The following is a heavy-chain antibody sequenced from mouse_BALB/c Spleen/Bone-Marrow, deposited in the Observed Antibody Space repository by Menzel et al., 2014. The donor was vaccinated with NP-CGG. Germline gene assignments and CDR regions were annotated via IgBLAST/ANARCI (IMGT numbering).Heavy chain of an antibody. V-gene: IGHV5-6-3*01. CDR2: INSNGGST. Sequence: EVKLMESGGGLVQPGGSLKLSCAASGFTFSSYGMSWARQTPDKRLELVATINSNGGSTYYPDSVMGRFTISRDTAKNTLYLQMSSLKSEETAMYYCVRGNYGNYVDYFDFWGQGTTLTVSS. CDR3: VRGNYGNYVDYFDF. J-gene: IGHJ2*01. D-gene: IGHD2-1*01. CDR1: GFTFSSYG.